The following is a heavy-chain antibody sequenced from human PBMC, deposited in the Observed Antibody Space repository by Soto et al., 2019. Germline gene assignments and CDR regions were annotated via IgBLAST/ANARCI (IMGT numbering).Heavy chain of an antibody. CDR1: GFTFSSYA. CDR2: ISGSGGST. CDR3: AKRFRSYGYSGMDV. J-gene: IGHJ6*02. D-gene: IGHD5-18*01. V-gene: IGHV3-23*01. Sequence: EVQLLESGGGLVQPGGSLRLSCAASGFTFSSYAMCWVRQAPGKGLEWVSAISGSGGSTYYADSVKGRFTIYRDNSKHTLYLQMSSLRAEDTAVYYCAKRFRSYGYSGMDVWGQGTTVTVSS.